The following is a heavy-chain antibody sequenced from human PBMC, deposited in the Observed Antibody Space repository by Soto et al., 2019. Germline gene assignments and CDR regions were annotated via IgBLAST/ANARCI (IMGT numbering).Heavy chain of an antibody. CDR2: IWYDGSNK. D-gene: IGHD6-19*01. J-gene: IGHJ4*02. CDR3: ARDFWAFDGYSSGWLVDY. Sequence: GGSLRLSCAASGFTFSSYGMHWVRQAPGKGLEWVAVIWYDGSNKYYADSVKGRFTISRDNSKNTLYLQMNSLRAEDTAVYYCARDFWAFDGYSSGWLVDYWGQGTLVTVSS. V-gene: IGHV3-33*01. CDR1: GFTFSSYG.